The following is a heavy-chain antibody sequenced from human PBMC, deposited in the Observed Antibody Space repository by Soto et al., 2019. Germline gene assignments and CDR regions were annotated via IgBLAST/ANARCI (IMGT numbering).Heavy chain of an antibody. CDR1: GFTFSSYA. J-gene: IGHJ4*02. Sequence: EVHLLESGGGLVQPGGSLRLSCAASGFTFSSYAMSWVRQTPGEGLEWVSFIRGSGGTTFYADSVKGRFTISRDNSENTLYLQINSLRPEDTAVYYCVKDLGDYIWGSYRPGSFDYWGQGTLVTVSS. D-gene: IGHD3-16*02. CDR2: IRGSGGTT. V-gene: IGHV3-23*01. CDR3: VKDLGDYIWGSYRPGSFDY.